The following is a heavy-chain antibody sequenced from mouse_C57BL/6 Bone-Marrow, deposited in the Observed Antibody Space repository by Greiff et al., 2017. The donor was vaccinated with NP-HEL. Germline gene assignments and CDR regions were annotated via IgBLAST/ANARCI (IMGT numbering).Heavy chain of an antibody. J-gene: IGHJ3*01. CDR2: ISDGGSYT. V-gene: IGHV5-4*03. CDR1: GFTFSSYA. CDR3: ARGGFAY. Sequence: EVNVVESGGGLVKPGGSLKLSCAASGFTFSSYAMSWVRQTPEKRLEWVATISDGGSYTYYPDNVKGRFTISRDNAKNNLYLQMSHLKSEDTAMYYCARGGFAYWGQGTLVTVSA.